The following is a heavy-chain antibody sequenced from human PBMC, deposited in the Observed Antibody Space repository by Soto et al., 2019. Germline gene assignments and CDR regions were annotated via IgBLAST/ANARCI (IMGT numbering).Heavy chain of an antibody. CDR2: ISGSGGST. Sequence: GGSLRLSCAASGFTFSSYAMSWVRQAPGKGLEWVSAISGSGGSTYYADSVKGRFTISRDNSKNTLYLQMNSLRAEDTAVYYCAKDPYPYSSSWLFDYWGQGTLVTVSS. D-gene: IGHD6-13*01. V-gene: IGHV3-23*01. J-gene: IGHJ4*02. CDR1: GFTFSSYA. CDR3: AKDPYPYSSSWLFDY.